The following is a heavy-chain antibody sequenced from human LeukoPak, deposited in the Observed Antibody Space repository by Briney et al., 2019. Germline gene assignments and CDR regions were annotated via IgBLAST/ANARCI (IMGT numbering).Heavy chain of an antibody. J-gene: IGHJ4*02. V-gene: IGHV1-24*01. CDR1: GYTLTELS. CDR3: ANTADMVRGAKGGFDY. CDR2: FDPEDGET. D-gene: IGHD3-10*01. Sequence: ASVKVSCKVSGYTLTELSMHWVRQAPGKGLEWMGGFDPEDGETIYAQKFQGRVTMTEDTSTDTAYMELSSLRSADTAVYYCANTADMVRGAKGGFDYWGQGTLVTVSS.